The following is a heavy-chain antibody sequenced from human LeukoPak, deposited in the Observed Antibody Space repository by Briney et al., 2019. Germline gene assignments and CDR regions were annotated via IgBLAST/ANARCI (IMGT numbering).Heavy chain of an antibody. CDR1: GFTFSSYE. Sequence: GGSLRLSCAASGFTFSSYEMNWVRQAPGKGLEWVSYISSSGSTIYYADSVKGRVTISRDNSKNTLYLQMNSLRAEDTAVYHCAKGSYYYDSADYFDYWGQGILVTVSS. CDR2: ISSSGSTI. J-gene: IGHJ4*02. CDR3: AKGSYYYDSADYFDY. D-gene: IGHD3-22*01. V-gene: IGHV3-48*03.